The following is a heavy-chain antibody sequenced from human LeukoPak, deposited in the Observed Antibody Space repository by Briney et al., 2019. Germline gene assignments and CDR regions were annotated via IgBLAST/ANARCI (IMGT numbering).Heavy chain of an antibody. CDR1: GFTFKNYA. CDR2: ISGDAVTS. D-gene: IGHD6-13*01. V-gene: IGHV3-23*01. J-gene: IGHJ4*02. Sequence: GGSLRLSCAASGFTFKNYAMNWVRQSPGQGLEWVSTISGDAVTSWYADSVKGRFTISRDNSKNTLYLQMNSLRAEDTAVYYCARGGQRTAAAGTLDYWGQGTLVTVSS. CDR3: ARGGQRTAAAGTLDY.